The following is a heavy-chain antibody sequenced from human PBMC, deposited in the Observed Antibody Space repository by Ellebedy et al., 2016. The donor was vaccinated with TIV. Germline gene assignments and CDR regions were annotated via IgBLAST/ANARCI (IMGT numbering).Heavy chain of an antibody. V-gene: IGHV1-2*02. Sequence: ASVKVSCKTSGYIFTAYYIHWVRQAPGQGLEWMGWINPDSGGTNLAQKFQGRVTMTRDTSVNTVYMELSRLESDDTAVYYCARVRRGSSGMDVWGQGTTVTVS. J-gene: IGHJ6*02. CDR2: INPDSGGT. D-gene: IGHD3-22*01. CDR1: GYIFTAYY. CDR3: ARVRRGSSGMDV.